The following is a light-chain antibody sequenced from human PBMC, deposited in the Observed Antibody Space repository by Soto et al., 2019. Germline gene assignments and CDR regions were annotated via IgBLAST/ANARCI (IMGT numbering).Light chain of an antibody. CDR3: SSYAGIYKLV. CDR1: NSDVGTYNY. J-gene: IGLJ1*01. CDR2: EGT. V-gene: IGLV2-8*01. Sequence: QSALTQPPSVSGSPGQSVTISCTGTNSDVGTYNYVSWFQQHPGKAPKLMIYEGTKRPSGVPDRFSGSKSDNTASLTVSGLQAEDEGDYYCSSYAGIYKLVFGTGTKLTVL.